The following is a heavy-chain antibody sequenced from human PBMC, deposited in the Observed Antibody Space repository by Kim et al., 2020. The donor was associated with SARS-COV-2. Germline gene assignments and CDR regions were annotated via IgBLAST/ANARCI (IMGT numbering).Heavy chain of an antibody. D-gene: IGHD3-22*01. V-gene: IGHV4-39*01. CDR2: IYYSGST. CDR1: GGSISSSSYY. J-gene: IGHJ4*02. CDR3: ARRPRITMIVVDHPFDY. Sequence: SETLSLTCTVSGGSISSSSYYWGWIRQPPGKGLEWIGSIYYSGSTYYNPSLKSRVTISVDTSKNQFSLKLSSVTAADTAVYYCARRPRITMIVVDHPFDYWGQGTLVTVSS.